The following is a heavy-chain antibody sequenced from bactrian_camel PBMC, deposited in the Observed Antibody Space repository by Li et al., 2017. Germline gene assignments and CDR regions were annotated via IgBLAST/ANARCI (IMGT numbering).Heavy chain of an antibody. CDR1: RYIAFSTCG. CDR3: AAGPPAFMPESFVPSLGR. D-gene: IGHD1*01. V-gene: IGHV3S53*01. CDR2: IASDGRT. Sequence: HVQLVESGGGSVQAGESLRLSCAPSRYIAFSTCGMGWYRQAPGTEREGVAAIASDGRTNYADSVKGRFTISKDNAKNTLYLQMNSLKPEDSAMYFCAAGPPAFMPESFVPSLGRGARGPRSPSP. J-gene: IGHJ4*01.